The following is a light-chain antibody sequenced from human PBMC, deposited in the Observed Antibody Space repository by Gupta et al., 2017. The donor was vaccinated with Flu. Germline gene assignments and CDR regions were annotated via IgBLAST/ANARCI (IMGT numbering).Light chain of an antibody. Sequence: EIVLPQSPGTLSLSPGERATLSCRASQTVSTNYLAWYQQKPGQAPRLLIYGASSRATGIPDRFSGSGSGTDFTLTISRLESEDSAVYFCQQYAGSHTFGQGTKLEIK. CDR3: QQYAGSHT. CDR1: QTVSTNY. V-gene: IGKV3-20*01. J-gene: IGKJ2*01. CDR2: GAS.